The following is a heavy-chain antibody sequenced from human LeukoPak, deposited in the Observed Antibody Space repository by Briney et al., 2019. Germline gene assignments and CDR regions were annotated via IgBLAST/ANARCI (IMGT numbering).Heavy chain of an antibody. CDR2: TYQRSKWYN. V-gene: IGHV6-1*01. CDR1: GDSVSSNSAA. Sequence: SQTLSLTCATSGDSVSSNSAAWNWIRQSPSRGLEWLGRTYQRSKWYNDYALSVKSRITINPDTSKNQFSLQLNSVTPEDTAVYYCAREDCSGGSCYGGFDCWGQGTLVTVSS. CDR3: AREDCSGGSCYGGFDC. J-gene: IGHJ4*02. D-gene: IGHD2-15*01.